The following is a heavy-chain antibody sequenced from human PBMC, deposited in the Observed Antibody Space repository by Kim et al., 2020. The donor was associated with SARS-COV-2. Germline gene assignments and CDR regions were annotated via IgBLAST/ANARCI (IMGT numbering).Heavy chain of an antibody. Sequence: ASVKVSCKASGYTFTSYAMHWVCQAPGQRLEWMGWINAGNGNTKYSQKFQGRVTITRDTSASTAYMELSSLRSEDTAVYYCARALRVLNAFDIWGQGTMVTVSS. CDR3: ARALRVLNAFDI. CDR2: INAGNGNT. CDR1: GYTFTSYA. J-gene: IGHJ3*02. V-gene: IGHV1-3*01.